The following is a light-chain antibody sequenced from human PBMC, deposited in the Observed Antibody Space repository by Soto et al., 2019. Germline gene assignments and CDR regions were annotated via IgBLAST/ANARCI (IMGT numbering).Light chain of an antibody. Sequence: DIQMTQSPSTLSGSVGDRVTITCRASQTISSWLAWYQQKPGKAPKLLIYKASTLKSGVPSRFSGSGSGTECSLTISSLQPDDFATYYFQHYNSYSEAFGQGTKVELE. CDR2: KAS. CDR1: QTISSW. CDR3: QHYNSYSEA. J-gene: IGKJ1*01. V-gene: IGKV1-5*03.